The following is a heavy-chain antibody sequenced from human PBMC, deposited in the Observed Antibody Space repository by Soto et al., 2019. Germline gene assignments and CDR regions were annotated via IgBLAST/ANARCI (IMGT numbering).Heavy chain of an antibody. D-gene: IGHD6-13*01. CDR3: ARGRGSSWYYFDY. J-gene: IGHJ4*02. Sequence: PGGSLRLSCAASGFTFSSYWMSWVRQAPGKGLEWVANIKQDGSEKYYVDAVKGRFTISRDNAKNSLYLQMNSLSAEDSAVYYCARGRGSSWYYFDYWGQGTLVTVSS. CDR2: IKQDGSEK. V-gene: IGHV3-7*01. CDR1: GFTFSSYW.